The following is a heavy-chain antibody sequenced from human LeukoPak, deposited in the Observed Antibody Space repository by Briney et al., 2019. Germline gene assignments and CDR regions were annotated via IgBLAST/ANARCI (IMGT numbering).Heavy chain of an antibody. CDR1: GFTFSNFW. CDR2: IKQDETEK. J-gene: IGHJ4*02. CDR3: ARRYCSSTSCHYFDY. V-gene: IGHV3-7*03. Sequence: GGSLRLSCTASGFTFSNFWMGWVRQAPGKGLEWVANIKQDETEKFYLGSVKGRFTISRDNAKNSLYLQMNSLRVEDTALYYCARRYCSSTSCHYFDYWGQGTLVTVSS. D-gene: IGHD2-2*01.